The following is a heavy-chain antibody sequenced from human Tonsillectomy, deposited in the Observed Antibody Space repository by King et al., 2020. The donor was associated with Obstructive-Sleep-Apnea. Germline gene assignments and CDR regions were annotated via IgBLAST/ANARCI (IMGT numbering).Heavy chain of an antibody. J-gene: IGHJ4*02. Sequence: VQLQESGPGLVKPSETLSLTCTVSGGSISSYYWSWIRQPPGKGLEWIGYISYSGSTNYNPPLKSLVTISVDTSKNQFSLKLSSVTAADTAVYYCARSLDSSGYYYTNYWGQGTLVTVSS. CDR1: GGSISSYY. CDR2: ISYSGST. CDR3: ARSLDSSGYYYTNY. D-gene: IGHD3-22*01. V-gene: IGHV4-59*08.